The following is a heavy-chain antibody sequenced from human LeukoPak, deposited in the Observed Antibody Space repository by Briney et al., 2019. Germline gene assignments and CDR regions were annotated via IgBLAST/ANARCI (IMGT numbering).Heavy chain of an antibody. CDR3: TTDRRGGDYFYYYYGMDV. Sequence: PGGSLRLSCAASGFTFSNAWMSWVRQAPGKGLEWVGRIKSKTDGGTTDYAAPAKGRFTISRDDSKNTLYLQMNSLKTEDTAVYYCTTDRRGGDYFYYYYGMDVWGQGTTVTVSS. V-gene: IGHV3-15*01. CDR1: GFTFSNAW. CDR2: IKSKTDGGTT. J-gene: IGHJ6*02. D-gene: IGHD2-21*02.